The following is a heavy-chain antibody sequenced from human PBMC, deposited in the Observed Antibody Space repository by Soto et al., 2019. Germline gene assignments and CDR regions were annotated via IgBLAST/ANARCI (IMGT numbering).Heavy chain of an antibody. CDR2: INHSGST. CDR3: ARGQSPYYDILTD. J-gene: IGHJ4*02. CDR1: GGSFSGYY. Sequence: PSETLSLTCAVYGGSFSGYYWSWIRQPPGKGLEWIGEINHSGSTNYNPSFKSRVTISVDTSKNQFSLKLSSVTAADTAVYYCARGQSPYYDILTDWGQGTLVTVSS. D-gene: IGHD3-9*01. V-gene: IGHV4-34*01.